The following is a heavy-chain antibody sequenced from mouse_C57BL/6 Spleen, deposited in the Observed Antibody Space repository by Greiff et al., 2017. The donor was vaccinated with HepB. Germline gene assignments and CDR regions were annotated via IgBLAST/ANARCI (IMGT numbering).Heavy chain of an antibody. Sequence: QVQLQQPGAELVKPGASVKLSCKASGYTFTSYWMQWVKQRPGQGLEWIGAIDPSDSYTNYNQKVKGKATLNVDTSSSTAYMQLSSLTSEDSAVYYCARNYGSSSSWFAYWCQGTLVTVSA. CDR2: IDPSDSYT. CDR3: ARNYGSSSSWFAY. D-gene: IGHD1-1*01. CDR1: GYTFTSYW. J-gene: IGHJ3*01. V-gene: IGHV1-50*01.